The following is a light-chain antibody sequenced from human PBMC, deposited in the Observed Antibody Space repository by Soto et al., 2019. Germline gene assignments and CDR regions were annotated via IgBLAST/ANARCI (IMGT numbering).Light chain of an antibody. J-gene: IGLJ2*01. CDR2: QDS. Sequence: SYEQTQPPSVSVSPGQTASITCSGDKLGDKYACWYQQKPGQSPVLVIYQDSKRPSGIPERFSGSNSGNTATLTISGTQAMDEDDYYCQAWDSSVVFGGGTKLTVL. V-gene: IGLV3-1*01. CDR1: KLGDKY. CDR3: QAWDSSVV.